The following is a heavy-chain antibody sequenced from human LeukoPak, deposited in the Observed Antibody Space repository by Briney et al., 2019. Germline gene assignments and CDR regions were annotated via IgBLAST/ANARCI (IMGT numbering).Heavy chain of an antibody. CDR3: VRAEGEEWFSPTFDI. Sequence: GESLKISCKASGYSFTNSWIGWVRQMPGQGLEWMGNIYPDDSDDIKYSPSFQGQVTISADKSISTAYLHWSSLKASDSAMYYCVRAEGEEWFSPTFDIWGQGTLVTVSS. V-gene: IGHV5-51*01. CDR2: IYPDDSDDI. J-gene: IGHJ3*02. D-gene: IGHD3-3*01. CDR1: GYSFTNSW.